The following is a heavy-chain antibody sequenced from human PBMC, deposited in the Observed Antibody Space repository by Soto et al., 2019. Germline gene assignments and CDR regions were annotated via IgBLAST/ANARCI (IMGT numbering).Heavy chain of an antibody. Sequence: SETLSLTCTVSGGSISSGGYYWSWIRQHPGKGLEWIGYIYYSGSTYYNPSLKSRVTISVDTSKNQFSLKLSSVTAADTAVYYCARDVSYGDYGNWFDPWGQGTLVTVSS. D-gene: IGHD4-17*01. CDR2: IYYSGST. CDR3: ARDVSYGDYGNWFDP. J-gene: IGHJ5*02. V-gene: IGHV4-31*03. CDR1: GGSISSGGYY.